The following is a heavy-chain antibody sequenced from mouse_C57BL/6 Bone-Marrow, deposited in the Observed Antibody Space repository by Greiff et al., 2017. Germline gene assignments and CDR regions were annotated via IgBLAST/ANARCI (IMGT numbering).Heavy chain of an antibody. D-gene: IGHD2-4*01. CDR1: GYNFTSYG. V-gene: IGHV1-81*01. CDR3: SREGGIYYDCDVAY. Sequence: QVQLQQSGAELARPGASVKLSCKASGYNFTSYGISWVKQRTGQGLEWIGEIYPRSGNTYYNEKFKGKATLTADKSSSTAYMELRSLTSEDSAVYFCSREGGIYYDCDVAYWGQGTLVTVSA. CDR2: IYPRSGNT. J-gene: IGHJ3*01.